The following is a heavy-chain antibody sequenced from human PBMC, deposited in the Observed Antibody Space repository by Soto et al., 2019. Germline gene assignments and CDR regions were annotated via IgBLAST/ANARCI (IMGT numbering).Heavy chain of an antibody. D-gene: IGHD2-15*01. J-gene: IGHJ5*02. V-gene: IGHV4-34*01. CDR2: INHSGST. Sequence: PSETLSLTCAVYGGSFSGYYWSWIRQPPGKGLEWIGEINHSGSTNYNPSLKSRVTISVDTSKNQFSLKLSSVTAADTAVYYCARRRFVVVAATMSWFDPWGQGTLVTVSS. CDR3: ARRRFVVVAATMSWFDP. CDR1: GGSFSGYY.